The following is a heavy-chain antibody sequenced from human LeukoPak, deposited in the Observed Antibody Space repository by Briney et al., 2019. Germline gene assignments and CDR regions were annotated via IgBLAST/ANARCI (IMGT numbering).Heavy chain of an antibody. V-gene: IGHV3-53*01. CDR1: GFTVSSNY. D-gene: IGHD3-10*01. CDR2: IYSGGST. CDR3: ARGGDLEYGSGSYGWFDP. Sequence: PGGSLRLSCAASGFTVSSNYMSWVRQAPGKGLEWVSVIYSGGSTYYADSVKGRFTISRDNSKNTLYLQMNSLRAEDTAVYYCARGGDLEYGSGSYGWFDPWGQGTLVTVSS. J-gene: IGHJ5*02.